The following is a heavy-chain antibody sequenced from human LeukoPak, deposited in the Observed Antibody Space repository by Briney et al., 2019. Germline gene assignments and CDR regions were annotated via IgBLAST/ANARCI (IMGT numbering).Heavy chain of an antibody. V-gene: IGHV3-21*01. CDR3: AREGPSGDIVVYDAFDI. CDR2: ISSSSSYI. D-gene: IGHD5-12*01. Sequence: NPGGSLRLSCAASGFTFSSYSMNWVRQAPGKGLEWVSSISSSSSYIYYADSVKGRFTISRGNAKNSLYLQMNSLRAEDTAVYYCAREGPSGDIVVYDAFDIWGQGTMVTVSS. CDR1: GFTFSSYS. J-gene: IGHJ3*02.